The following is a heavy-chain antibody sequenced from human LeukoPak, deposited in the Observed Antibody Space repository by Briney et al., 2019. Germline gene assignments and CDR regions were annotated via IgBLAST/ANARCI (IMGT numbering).Heavy chain of an antibody. Sequence: GGTLRLSCAASGFTFSSYGMSWVRQAPGKGLEWVSAISGSGGSTYYADSVKGRFTISRDNSKNTLYLQMNSLRAEDTAVYYCATRILYYYDSSVPPYYFDYWGQGTLVSVSS. D-gene: IGHD3-22*01. CDR1: GFTFSSYG. V-gene: IGHV3-23*01. CDR2: ISGSGGST. CDR3: ATRILYYYDSSVPPYYFDY. J-gene: IGHJ4*02.